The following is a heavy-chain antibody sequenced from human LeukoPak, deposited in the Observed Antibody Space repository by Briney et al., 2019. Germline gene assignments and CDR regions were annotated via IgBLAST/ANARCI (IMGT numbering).Heavy chain of an antibody. CDR2: IYYSGST. CDR1: GDSIKSYY. D-gene: IGHD2-2*01. Sequence: PSETLSLTCTVSGDSIKSYYWSWVRQPPGKGLEWIGCIYYSGSTNYSPSLKSRVTISLDTSKNHFSLKLSSVTAADTAVYYCASGVVVPAAFMDVWGKGTTVTVSS. V-gene: IGHV4-59*01. J-gene: IGHJ6*03. CDR3: ASGVVVPAAFMDV.